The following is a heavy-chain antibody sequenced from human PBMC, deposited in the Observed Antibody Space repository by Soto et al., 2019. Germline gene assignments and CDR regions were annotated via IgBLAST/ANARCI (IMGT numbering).Heavy chain of an antibody. CDR1: GFTFSSYA. V-gene: IGHV3-30-3*01. J-gene: IGHJ6*02. Sequence: GGSLRLSCAASGFTFSSYAMHWVRQAPGKGLEWVAVISYDGSNKYYADSVKGRFTISRDNSKNTLYLQMNSLRAEDTAVYYCAREYYYDSSGYYGMDVWAKGPRSPSP. CDR3: AREYYYDSSGYYGMDV. D-gene: IGHD3-22*01. CDR2: ISYDGSNK.